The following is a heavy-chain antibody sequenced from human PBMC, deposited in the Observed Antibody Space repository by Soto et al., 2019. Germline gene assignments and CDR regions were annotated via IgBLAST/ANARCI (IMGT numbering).Heavy chain of an antibody. V-gene: IGHV1-69*02. CDR2: IIPILGIA. D-gene: IGHD3-9*01. CDR1: GVTFSSYT. CDR3: ARADILTGYFFDP. J-gene: IGHJ5*02. Sequence: KVSCKASGVTFSSYTISWVRQAPGQGLEWMGRIIPILGIANYAQKFQGRVTITADKSTSTAYMELSSLRSEDTAVYYCARADILTGYFFDPWGQGTLVTVSS.